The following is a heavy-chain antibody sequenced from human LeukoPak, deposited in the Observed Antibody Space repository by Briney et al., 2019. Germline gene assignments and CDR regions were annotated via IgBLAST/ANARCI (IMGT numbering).Heavy chain of an antibody. V-gene: IGHV3-23*01. D-gene: IGHD2-21*02. Sequence: GGSLRLSCAASGFTFSSYAMSWVRQAPGKGLEWVSAISGSGGSTYYADSVKGRFTISRDNSKNTLYLQMNSLRAEDTAVYYCAKVHSRTSHIVVVTAPTGFDYWGQGTLVTVSS. J-gene: IGHJ4*02. CDR3: AKVHSRTSHIVVVTAPTGFDY. CDR2: ISGSGGST. CDR1: GFTFSSYA.